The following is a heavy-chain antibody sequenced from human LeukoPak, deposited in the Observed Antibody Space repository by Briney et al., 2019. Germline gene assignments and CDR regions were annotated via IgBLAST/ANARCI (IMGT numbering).Heavy chain of an antibody. J-gene: IGHJ4*02. Sequence: NPSETLSLTCTVSGGSISSSSYYWGWIRQPPGKGLEWIGSIYYSGSTYYNPSLKSRVTISVDTSKNQFSLKLSSVTAADTAVYYCAREREYQTNEGHFDYWGQGTLVTVSS. CDR2: IYYSGST. V-gene: IGHV4-39*07. D-gene: IGHD3-10*01. CDR1: GGSISSSSYY. CDR3: AREREYQTNEGHFDY.